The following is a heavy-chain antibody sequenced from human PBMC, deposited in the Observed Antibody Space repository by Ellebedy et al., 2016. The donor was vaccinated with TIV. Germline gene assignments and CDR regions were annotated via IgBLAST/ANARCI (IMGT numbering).Heavy chain of an antibody. V-gene: IGHV4-39*01. Sequence: SETLSLTXTVSGDSISSSSYYWGWIRQPPGEGLEWIGSIDYSLTTYYKPSLRSRVSVSVDTSKNQVSLRLGSVTAADTAVYYCARMGRGVLLHCFDYWGQGALVTVSS. CDR3: ARMGRGVLLHCFDY. D-gene: IGHD3-10*01. J-gene: IGHJ4*02. CDR1: GDSISSSSYY. CDR2: IDYSLTT.